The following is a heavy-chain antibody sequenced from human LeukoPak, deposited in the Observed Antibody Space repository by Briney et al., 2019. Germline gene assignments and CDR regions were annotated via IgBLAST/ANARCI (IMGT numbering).Heavy chain of an antibody. J-gene: IGHJ6*03. CDR2: ISGSGGST. D-gene: IGHD5-12*01. Sequence: GGSLRLSCAASGFTVGNNYLSWVRQAPGKGLEWVSAISGSGGSTYYADSVKGRFTISRDNSKNTLYLQMNSLRAEDTAVYYCAKIVATRVYYYYYYMDVWGKGTTVTVSS. CDR1: GFTVGNNY. V-gene: IGHV3-23*01. CDR3: AKIVATRVYYYYYYMDV.